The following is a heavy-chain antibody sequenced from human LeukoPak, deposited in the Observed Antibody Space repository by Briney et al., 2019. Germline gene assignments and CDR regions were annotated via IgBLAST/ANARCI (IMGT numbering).Heavy chain of an antibody. D-gene: IGHD5-18*01. Sequence: GGSLRLSCAASGFTFSSYAMSWVRQAPGKGLEWVSAISGSGGSTYYADSVKGRFTISRDNSKNTLYLQVNSLRAEDTAVYYCAKGWSYGPPYYYYGMDVWGQGTTVTVSS. CDR1: GFTFSSYA. J-gene: IGHJ6*02. CDR3: AKGWSYGPPYYYYGMDV. CDR2: ISGSGGST. V-gene: IGHV3-23*01.